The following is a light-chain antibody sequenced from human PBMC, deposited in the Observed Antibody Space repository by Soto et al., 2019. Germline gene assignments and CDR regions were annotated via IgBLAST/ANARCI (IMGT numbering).Light chain of an antibody. V-gene: IGLV2-23*02. CDR3: CSYAGSSTSWV. CDR2: EVS. J-gene: IGLJ3*02. CDR1: SSDVGSYNL. Sequence: QLVLTQPASVSGSPGQSITISCTGTSSDVGSYNLVSWYQQHPGKAPKLMIYEVSKRPSGVSNRFSGSKSGNTASLTISGLQAEDEADYYCCSYAGSSTSWVFGGGTQLTVL.